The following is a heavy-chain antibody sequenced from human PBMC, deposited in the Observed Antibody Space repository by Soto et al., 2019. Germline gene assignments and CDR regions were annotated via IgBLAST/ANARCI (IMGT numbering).Heavy chain of an antibody. CDR1: GFTFSNYA. Sequence: EVQLLESGGGLVQPVGSLRLSCAASGFTFSNYAVTCVRQAPGKGLEWVSTISGSGGSTYYAGYVKGRFTISRDNSKNTLYLQMISMRAEDTDLYYCAKAQGSSWDEIGYWGQGTLVTVSS. CDR3: AKAQGSSWDEIGY. V-gene: IGHV3-23*01. D-gene: IGHD6-13*01. J-gene: IGHJ4*02. CDR2: ISGSGGST.